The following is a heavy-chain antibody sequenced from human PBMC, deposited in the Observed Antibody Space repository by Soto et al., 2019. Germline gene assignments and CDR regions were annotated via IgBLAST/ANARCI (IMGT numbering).Heavy chain of an antibody. D-gene: IGHD6-13*01. J-gene: IGHJ3*02. CDR2: ISYDGSNK. CDR1: GFTFSSYA. Sequence: WGSLRLSCAASGFTFSSYAMHWVRQAPGKGLEWVAVISYDGSNKYYADSVKGRFTISRDNSKNTLYLQMNSLRAEDTAVYYCARDPSIAAAGTPGAFDIRGQGTMVPVSS. CDR3: ARDPSIAAAGTPGAFDI. V-gene: IGHV3-30-3*01.